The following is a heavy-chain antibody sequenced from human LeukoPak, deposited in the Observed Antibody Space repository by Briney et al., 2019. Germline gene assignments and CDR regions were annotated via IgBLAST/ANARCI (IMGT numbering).Heavy chain of an antibody. Sequence: GESLKISCKGSGYTFTYWIGWVRQIPGKGLEWMGIIYSGDSHTKYSPSFQGRVTISADKSISAAYLQWSSLEASDTAMYYCASARHGDYVWDYWGQGTLVTVSS. CDR2: IYSGDSHT. D-gene: IGHD4-17*01. V-gene: IGHV5-51*01. J-gene: IGHJ4*02. CDR3: ASARHGDYVWDY. CDR1: GYTFTYW.